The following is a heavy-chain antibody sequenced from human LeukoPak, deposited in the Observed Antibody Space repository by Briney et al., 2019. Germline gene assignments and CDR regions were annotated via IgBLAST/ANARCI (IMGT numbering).Heavy chain of an antibody. CDR1: GVSISSSSYH. D-gene: IGHD5-18*01. V-gene: IGHV4-39*07. CDR3: ARDVGTALVTGDY. J-gene: IGHJ4*02. CDR2: IFYSGTT. Sequence: SETLSLTCTVSGVSISSSSYHWAWIRQPPGKGLEWIGSIFYSGTTYSNPSLQSRVTMSVDKSKNQLSLKLISVTAADTAVYYCARDVGTALVTGDYWGQGTLVTVSS.